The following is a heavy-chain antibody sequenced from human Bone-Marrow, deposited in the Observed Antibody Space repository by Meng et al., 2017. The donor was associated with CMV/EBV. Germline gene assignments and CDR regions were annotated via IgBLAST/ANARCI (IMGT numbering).Heavy chain of an antibody. Sequence: GGSLRLSCAASGFTFNTYAMHWVRQAPGKGQEWVSVISYDGSNKYTADSVQGRLTISRDNSKNNLYLQMNSLTVEDAAVYYCVRDQGGESMIAVIIERFGMDVWGQGTTVTVSS. J-gene: IGHJ6*02. V-gene: IGHV3-30*04. D-gene: IGHD3-22*01. CDR2: ISYDGSNK. CDR1: GFTFNTYA. CDR3: VRDQGGESMIAVIIERFGMDV.